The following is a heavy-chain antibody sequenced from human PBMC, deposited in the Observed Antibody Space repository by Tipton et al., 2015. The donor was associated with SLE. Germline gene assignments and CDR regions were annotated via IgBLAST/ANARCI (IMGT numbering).Heavy chain of an antibody. D-gene: IGHD3-9*01. CDR2: IDHSGST. Sequence: TLSLTCTVSGDSISTYYWSWIRQPPGKGLEWIGEIDHSGSTNYNPSLKSRVTISLDTSKNQFSLHLTSVTAADTAIYYCAKDPIVRYFDWLNYFDYWGQGTLVTVSS. CDR3: AKDPIVRYFDWLNYFDY. J-gene: IGHJ4*02. CDR1: GDSISTYY. V-gene: IGHV4-59*01.